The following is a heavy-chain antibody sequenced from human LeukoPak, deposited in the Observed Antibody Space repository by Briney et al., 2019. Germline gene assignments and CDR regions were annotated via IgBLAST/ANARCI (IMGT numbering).Heavy chain of an antibody. Sequence: SETLSLTCTVSGGSISSSSYYWGWIRQPPGKGLEWIGSIYYSGSTYYNPSLKSRVTISVDTSKNQFSLKLSSVTAADTAVYYCASRGIAVAGTGGSVDYWGQGTLVTVSS. J-gene: IGHJ4*02. CDR1: GGSISSSSYY. CDR3: ASRGIAVAGTGGSVDY. CDR2: IYYSGST. V-gene: IGHV4-39*07. D-gene: IGHD6-19*01.